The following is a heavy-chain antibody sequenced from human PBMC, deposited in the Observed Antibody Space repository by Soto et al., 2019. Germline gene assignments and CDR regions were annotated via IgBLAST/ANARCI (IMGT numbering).Heavy chain of an antibody. CDR1: GFTFSSYA. Sequence: HPGGSLRLSCAASGFTFSSYAMSWVRQAPGKGLEWVSAISGSGGSTYYADSVKGRFTISRDNSKNTLYLQMNSLRAEDTAVYYCAKRAEARLRYFDWLLYYFDYWGQGTLVTVSS. CDR2: ISGSGGST. J-gene: IGHJ4*02. V-gene: IGHV3-23*01. CDR3: AKRAEARLRYFDWLLYYFDY. D-gene: IGHD3-9*01.